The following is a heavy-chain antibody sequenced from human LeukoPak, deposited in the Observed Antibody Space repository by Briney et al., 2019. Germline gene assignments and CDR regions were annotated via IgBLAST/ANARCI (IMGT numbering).Heavy chain of an antibody. D-gene: IGHD3-22*01. V-gene: IGHV3-48*01. Sequence: GGSLRLSCAASGFTFSSYNMNWVRQAPGKGLEWISYISRSSDIIYYGDSVKGRFAISRDNAKNSLYLQMNSLRAEDTAVYYCARDTPTGSGYYFPSVVDYWGQGTLVTVSS. J-gene: IGHJ4*02. CDR2: ISRSSDII. CDR3: ARDTPTGSGYYFPSVVDY. CDR1: GFTFSSYN.